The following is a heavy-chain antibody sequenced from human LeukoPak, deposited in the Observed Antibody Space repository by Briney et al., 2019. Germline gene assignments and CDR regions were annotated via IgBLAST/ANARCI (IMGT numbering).Heavy chain of an antibody. D-gene: IGHD1-26*01. J-gene: IGHJ4*02. CDR3: ARVKWELLLWENNFDY. CDR2: ISAYNGNT. V-gene: IGHV1-18*01. CDR1: GYTFTSYG. Sequence: GASVKASCKASGYTFTSYGISWVRQAPGQGLEWMGWISAYNGNTNYAQKLQGRVTMTTDTSTSTAYMELRSLRSDDTAVYYCARVKWELLLWENNFDYWGQGTLVTVSS.